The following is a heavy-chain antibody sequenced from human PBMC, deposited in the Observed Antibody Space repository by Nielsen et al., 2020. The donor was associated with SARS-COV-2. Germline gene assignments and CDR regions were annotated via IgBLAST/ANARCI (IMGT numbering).Heavy chain of an antibody. CDR2: ISYDGSNK. J-gene: IGHJ4*02. V-gene: IGHV3-30-3*01. D-gene: IGHD3-22*01. CDR3: ARDPQFHYYDSSGQFDY. Sequence: GGSLRLSCAASGFTFSSYAMHWVRQAPGKGLEWVAVISYDGSNKYYADSVKGRFTISRDNSKNTLYLQMNSLRAEDTAVYYCARDPQFHYYDSSGQFDYWGQGTLVTVSS. CDR1: GFTFSSYA.